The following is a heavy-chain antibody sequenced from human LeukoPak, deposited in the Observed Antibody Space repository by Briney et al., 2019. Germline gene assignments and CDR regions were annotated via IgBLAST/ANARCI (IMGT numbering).Heavy chain of an antibody. CDR1: GYTLTELS. CDR3: ATRMYSSGSYSYYFDY. D-gene: IGHD3-10*01. V-gene: IGHV1-24*01. J-gene: IGHJ4*02. Sequence: ASVTVSFTCSGYTLTELSMHAVRQPPGKGRAGMGGFDLEDGETIYAQKFQGRVTMTEDTSTDTAYMELSSLRSEDTGVYYCATRMYSSGSYSYYFDYWGQGTLVTVSS. CDR2: FDLEDGET.